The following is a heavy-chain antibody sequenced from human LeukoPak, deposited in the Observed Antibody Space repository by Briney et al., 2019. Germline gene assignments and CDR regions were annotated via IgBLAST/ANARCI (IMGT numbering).Heavy chain of an antibody. D-gene: IGHD3-10*01. CDR2: IWYDGSNK. J-gene: IGHJ6*02. V-gene: IGHV3-33*01. CDR1: GFTFSSYG. CDR3: ATPSEGMVRGVIYYYYGMDI. Sequence: GRSLRLSCAASGFTFSSYGMHWVRQAPGKGLEWVAVIWYDGSNKYYADSVKGRFTISRDNSKNTLYLQMNSLRAEDTAVYYCATPSEGMVRGVIYYYYGMDIWGQGTTVTVSS.